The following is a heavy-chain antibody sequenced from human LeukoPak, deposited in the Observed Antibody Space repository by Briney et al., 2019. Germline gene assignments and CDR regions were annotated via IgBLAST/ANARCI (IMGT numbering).Heavy chain of an antibody. V-gene: IGHV4-31*11. CDR2: IYYSGST. Sequence: SETLSLTCAVYGGSFSGYYWSWIRQHPGKGLEWIGYIYYSGSTYYNPSLKSRVTISVDTSKNQFSLKLSSVTAADTAVYYCARSSGQNWFDPWGQGTLVTVSS. CDR3: ARSSGQNWFDP. D-gene: IGHD3-22*01. CDR1: GGSFSGYY. J-gene: IGHJ5*02.